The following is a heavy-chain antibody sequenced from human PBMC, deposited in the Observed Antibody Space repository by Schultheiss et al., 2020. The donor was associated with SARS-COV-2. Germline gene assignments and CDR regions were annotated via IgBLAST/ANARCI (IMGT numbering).Heavy chain of an antibody. Sequence: SETLSLTCAVYGGSFSGYYWSWIRQPPGKGLEWIGEINHSGTTNYNPSLKSRVTISVDTSKNQLSLKLSSMTAADTAVYYCARGRHSSSLYYYDSSGRQYKVIYYFDYWGQGTRVTVSS. CDR1: GGSFSGYY. CDR3: ARGRHSSSLYYYDSSGRQYKVIYYFDY. D-gene: IGHD3-22*01. CDR2: INHSGTT. V-gene: IGHV4-34*01. J-gene: IGHJ4*02.